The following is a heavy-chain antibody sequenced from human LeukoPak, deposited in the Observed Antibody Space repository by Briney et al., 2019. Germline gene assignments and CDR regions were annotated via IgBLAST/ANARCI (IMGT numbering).Heavy chain of an antibody. D-gene: IGHD3-10*01. CDR3: AKDLVRGVIALWAGPPHFDY. V-gene: IGHV3-23*01. CDR1: GFTFSSYA. J-gene: IGHJ4*02. CDR2: ISGSGGST. Sequence: GRSLRLSCAASGFTFSSYAMSWVRQAPGKGLEWVSAISGSGGSTYYADSVKGRFTISRDNSKNTLYLQMNSLRAEDTAVYYCAKDLVRGVIALWAGPPHFDYWGQGTLVTVSS.